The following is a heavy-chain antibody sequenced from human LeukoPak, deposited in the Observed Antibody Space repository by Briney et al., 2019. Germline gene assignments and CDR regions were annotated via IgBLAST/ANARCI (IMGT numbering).Heavy chain of an antibody. D-gene: IGHD3-10*01. Sequence: ASVKVSCKASGYTFTSYYMHWVRQAPGQGLEWMGIINPSGGSTSYAQKFQGRVTMTRDTSTSTVYMELSSLRSEDTAVYCCARGTGGYYGSGSYYPDYFDYWGQGTLVTVSS. V-gene: IGHV1-46*01. CDR1: GYTFTSYY. J-gene: IGHJ4*02. CDR2: INPSGGST. CDR3: ARGTGGYYGSGSYYPDYFDY.